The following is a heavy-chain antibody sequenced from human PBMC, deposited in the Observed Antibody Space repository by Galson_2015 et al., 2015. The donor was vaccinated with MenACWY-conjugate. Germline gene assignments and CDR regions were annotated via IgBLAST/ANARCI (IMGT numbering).Heavy chain of an antibody. D-gene: IGHD3-16*01. Sequence: SLAGTWAVSCGSIRSGSFSCVWFRPTPGKGLEWIGNIYDSGSTYYNPSLKSRVTISLDRSKNQFSLKLIPVTAADTAVYYCARGEGAWGQGTLVTVSS. CDR1: CGSIRSGSFS. V-gene: IGHV4-30-2*01. CDR2: IYDSGST. J-gene: IGHJ5*02. CDR3: ARGEGA.